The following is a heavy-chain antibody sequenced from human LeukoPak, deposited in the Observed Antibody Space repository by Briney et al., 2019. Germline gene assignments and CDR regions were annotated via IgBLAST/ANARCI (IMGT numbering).Heavy chain of an antibody. D-gene: IGHD6-19*01. Sequence: GGSLRLSCAASGFTFSSYAMSWVRQAPGKWLEWVSSMSVSGGSTYYADSVKGRFTISSDNSKNPLYLQMNSLRAEDTAVYYCAINTVAGNVGLFYWGQGTLVTVSS. CDR3: AINTVAGNVGLFY. CDR1: GFTFSSYA. J-gene: IGHJ4*02. V-gene: IGHV3-23*01. CDR2: MSVSGGST.